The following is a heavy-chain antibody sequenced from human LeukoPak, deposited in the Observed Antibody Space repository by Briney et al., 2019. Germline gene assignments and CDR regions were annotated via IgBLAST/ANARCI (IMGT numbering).Heavy chain of an antibody. D-gene: IGHD3-9*01. Sequence: SETLSLTCTVSGGSISSGSYYWSWIRQPAGKGLEWIGRIYTSGSTNYNPSLKSRVTISVDTSKNQFSLKLSSVTAADTAVYYCARAGVLRYFDWLPSRDWFDPWGQGTLVTVSS. CDR2: IYTSGST. J-gene: IGHJ5*02. V-gene: IGHV4-61*02. CDR1: GGSISSGSYY. CDR3: ARAGVLRYFDWLPSRDWFDP.